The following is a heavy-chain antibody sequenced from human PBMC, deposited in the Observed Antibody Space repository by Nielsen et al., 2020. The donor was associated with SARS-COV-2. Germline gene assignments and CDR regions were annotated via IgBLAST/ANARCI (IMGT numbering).Heavy chain of an antibody. CDR2: IYSGGST. CDR1: GFIVSDKY. V-gene: IGHV3-66*01. CDR3: TKGRYYGLDV. J-gene: IGHJ6*02. D-gene: IGHD2-8*01. Sequence: GESLKISCAASGFIVSDKYMSWVRQALGKGLECVSVIYSGGSTYYADSVKGRFTVSRDNTKNTLYLQMNSLRAEDTAVYYCTKGRYYGLDVWGQGTTVTVSS.